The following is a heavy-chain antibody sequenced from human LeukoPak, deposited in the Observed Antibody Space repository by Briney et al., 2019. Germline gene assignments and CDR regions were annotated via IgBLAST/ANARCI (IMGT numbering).Heavy chain of an antibody. D-gene: IGHD3-22*01. CDR3: ARAPAEIGGYYPEYFRH. Sequence: GGSLRLSCAASGFTFSRYWMHWVRQAPGKGLVWVSRIKSDGSTNYAVSVKCGFTISRDNAKNTVSLQMNSLRAEGTGVYYCARAPAEIGGYYPEYFRHWGQGTLVTVSS. V-gene: IGHV3-74*01. CDR2: IKSDGST. CDR1: GFTFSRYW. J-gene: IGHJ1*01.